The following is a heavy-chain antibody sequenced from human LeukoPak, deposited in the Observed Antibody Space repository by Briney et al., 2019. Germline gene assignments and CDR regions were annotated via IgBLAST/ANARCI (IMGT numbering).Heavy chain of an antibody. CDR2: ISAYNGQT. J-gene: IGHJ3*01. CDR1: GDTFTNYG. D-gene: IGHD3-22*01. V-gene: IGHV1-18*01. Sequence: ASVKVSCKASGDTFTNYGFSWVRQAPGQGLEWMGWISAYNGQTDYAQLLQGRVTMTTDTSTSTVYMELRSLTSDDTAVYYCARDYYGSSLQWGQGTMVTVSS. CDR3: ARDYYGSSLQ.